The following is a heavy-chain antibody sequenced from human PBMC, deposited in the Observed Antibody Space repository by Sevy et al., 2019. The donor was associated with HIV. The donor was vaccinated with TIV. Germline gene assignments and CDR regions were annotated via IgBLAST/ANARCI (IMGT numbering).Heavy chain of an antibody. V-gene: IGHV3-30*18. CDR2: ISYDGSNK. CDR1: GFTFSSYG. J-gene: IGHJ4*02. D-gene: IGHD3-10*01. Sequence: GGSLRLSCAASGFTFSSYGMHWVRQAPGKGLEWVVVISYDGSNKYYADSVKGRFTISRDNSKNTLYLQMNSLRAEDTAVYYCAKDYYGSGIYYFDYWGQGTLVTVSS. CDR3: AKDYYGSGIYYFDY.